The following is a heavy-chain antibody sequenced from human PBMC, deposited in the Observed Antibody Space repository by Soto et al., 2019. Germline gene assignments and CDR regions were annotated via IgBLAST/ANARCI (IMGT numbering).Heavy chain of an antibody. J-gene: IGHJ6*02. D-gene: IGHD4-17*01. CDR1: GFTFSKAW. CDR3: IVTTTVTFYYGMDV. CDR2: IKSKTDGGTT. V-gene: IGHV3-15*01. Sequence: PVGSLRLSCAASGFTFSKAWMNWVRQAPGKGLEWVGRIKSKTDGGTTDYAAPVKGRFTVSRDDSKNTLYLQMNSLKTEDTAMYYCIVTTTVTFYYGMDVWGQGTTVTVSS.